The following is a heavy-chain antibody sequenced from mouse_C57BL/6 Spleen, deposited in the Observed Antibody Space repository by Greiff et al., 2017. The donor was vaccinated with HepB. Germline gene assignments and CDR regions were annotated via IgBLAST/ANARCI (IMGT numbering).Heavy chain of an antibody. D-gene: IGHD1-1*01. CDR2: ISYDGSN. CDR1: GYSITSGYY. V-gene: IGHV3-6*01. J-gene: IGHJ2*01. Sequence: EVQLQESGPGLVKPSQSLSLTCSVTGYSITSGYYWNWIRQFPGNKREWMGYISYDGSNNYNPSLKNRISITRDTSKNQFFLKLNSVTTEDTATYYCASLITTVVSYFDYWGQGTTLTVSS. CDR3: ASLITTVVSYFDY.